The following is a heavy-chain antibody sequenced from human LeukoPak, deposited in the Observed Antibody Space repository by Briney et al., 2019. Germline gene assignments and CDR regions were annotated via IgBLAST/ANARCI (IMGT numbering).Heavy chain of an antibody. J-gene: IGHJ5*02. CDR3: ARVIAAAGLNWFDP. V-gene: IGHV3-7*01. D-gene: IGHD6-13*01. Sequence: GGSLRLSCAASGFTFSSYWMSWVRQAPGKGLEWVANIKQDGSEKYYVDSVKGRFTISRDNAKNSLYLQMNSLRAEDTAVYYCARVIAAAGLNWFDPWGQGTLVTVSS. CDR2: IKQDGSEK. CDR1: GFTFSSYW.